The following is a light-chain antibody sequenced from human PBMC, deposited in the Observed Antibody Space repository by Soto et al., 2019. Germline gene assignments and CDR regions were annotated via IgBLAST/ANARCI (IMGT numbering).Light chain of an antibody. CDR1: SSDVGGYNY. CDR3: CSYAGSYTFG. V-gene: IGLV2-11*01. Sequence: QSALTQPRSVSGSPGQSVTISCTGTSSDVGGYNYVSWYQQHPGKAPKLMIYDVSKRPSGVPDRFSGSKSGNTASLTISGLQAEDEADYYCCSYAGSYTFGFGTGTKLTGL. J-gene: IGLJ1*01. CDR2: DVS.